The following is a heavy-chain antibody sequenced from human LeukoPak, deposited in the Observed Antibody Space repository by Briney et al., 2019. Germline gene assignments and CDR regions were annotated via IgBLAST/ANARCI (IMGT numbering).Heavy chain of an antibody. CDR1: GFTFSRYW. CDR2: INQDGSEK. V-gene: IGHV3-7*01. D-gene: IGHD3-3*02. J-gene: IGHJ5*02. CDR3: ARDSEYSISLYNWFDP. Sequence: GGSLRLSCAASGFTFSRYWMSWVRQVPGKGLEWVANINQDGSEKYYVDSVKGRFTIPRDNAKNSLYLQMNSLRAEDTAVYYCARDSEYSISLYNWFDPWGQGTLVTVSS.